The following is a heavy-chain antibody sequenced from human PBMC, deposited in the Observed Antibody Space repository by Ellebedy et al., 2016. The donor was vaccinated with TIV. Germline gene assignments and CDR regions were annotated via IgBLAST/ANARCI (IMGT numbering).Heavy chain of an antibody. J-gene: IGHJ6*02. CDR3: TRPAATYYGMDV. CDR2: IRSKANNYAT. V-gene: IGHV3-73*01. D-gene: IGHD6-25*01. CDR1: GFTFSGFA. Sequence: PGGSLRLSCAASGFTFSGFAIHFVRQASGKGLEWVGRIRSKANNYATEYTASVKVRLTISRDDSKNKAYLQMNSLKADDTAVYYCTRPAATYYGMDVWGQGTTVTVSS.